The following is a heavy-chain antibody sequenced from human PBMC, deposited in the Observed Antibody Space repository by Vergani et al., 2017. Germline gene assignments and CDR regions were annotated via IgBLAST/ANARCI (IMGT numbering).Heavy chain of an antibody. D-gene: IGHD3-10*01. CDR2: IVVGSGNT. J-gene: IGHJ6*02. Sequence: QMQLVQSGPEVKKPGTSVTVSCKASGFTFTSSAMQWVRQARGQRLEWIGWIVVGSGNTNYAQKFQERVTITRDRSTSTAYMELSSLRSEDTAVYYCAAESFVESGALGYGMDVWGQGTTVTVSS. CDR1: GFTFTSSA. CDR3: AAESFVESGALGYGMDV. V-gene: IGHV1-58*02.